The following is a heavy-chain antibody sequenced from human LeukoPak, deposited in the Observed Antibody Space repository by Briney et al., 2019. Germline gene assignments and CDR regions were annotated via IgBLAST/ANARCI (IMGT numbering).Heavy chain of an antibody. CDR3: AKELAAGVSPSFDY. J-gene: IGHJ4*02. Sequence: GGSLRLSCTASGFTFSSDAMSWVRQAPGKGLEWVSGISGSGGSTYYADSVKGRFTISRDNSKNTLYLQMNSLRAEDTAVYYCAKELAAGVSPSFDYWGQGTLVTVSS. D-gene: IGHD6-13*01. CDR1: GFTFSSDA. CDR2: ISGSGGST. V-gene: IGHV3-23*01.